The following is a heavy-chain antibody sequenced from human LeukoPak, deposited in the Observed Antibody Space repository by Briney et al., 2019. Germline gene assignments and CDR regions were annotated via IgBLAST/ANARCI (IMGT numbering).Heavy chain of an antibody. CDR1: GGTFSSYA. J-gene: IGHJ4*02. V-gene: IGHV1-69*04. D-gene: IGHD3-10*01. CDR3: AREGSDVSGFDY. CDR2: IIPILGLA. Sequence: SVKVSCKASGGTFSSYAISWVRQAPGQGLEWMGRIIPILGLANYAQKFQGRVTITADKSTGTAYMELSSLRSEDTAVYYCAREGSDVSGFDYWGQGTLVTVSS.